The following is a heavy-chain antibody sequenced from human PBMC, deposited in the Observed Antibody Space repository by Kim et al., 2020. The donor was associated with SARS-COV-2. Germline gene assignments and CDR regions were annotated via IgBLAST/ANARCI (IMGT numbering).Heavy chain of an antibody. V-gene: IGHV1-3*01. Sequence: GNGNTKYSQKCQGRVTITRDTSASTAYMELSSLRSEDTAVYYCARTSLDYWGQGTLVTVSS. CDR2: GNGNT. D-gene: IGHD4-17*01. J-gene: IGHJ4*02. CDR3: ARTSLDY.